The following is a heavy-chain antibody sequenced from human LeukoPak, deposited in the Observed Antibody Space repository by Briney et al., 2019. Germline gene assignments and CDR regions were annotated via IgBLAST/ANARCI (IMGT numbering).Heavy chain of an antibody. CDR1: GGSISSYY. CDR2: IYTSGST. D-gene: IGHD3-3*01. V-gene: IGHV4-4*07. Sequence: SETLSLTCTVSGGSISSYYWSWIRQPAGKGLEWIGRIYTSGSTNYNPSLKSRVTMSVGTSKNQFSLKLSSVTAADTAVYYCARGINYDFWSGYWRYYYNMDVWGKGTTVTVSS. J-gene: IGHJ6*03. CDR3: ARGINYDFWSGYWRYYYNMDV.